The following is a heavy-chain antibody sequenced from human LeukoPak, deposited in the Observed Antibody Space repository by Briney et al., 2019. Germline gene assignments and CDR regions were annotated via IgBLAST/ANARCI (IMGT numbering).Heavy chain of an antibody. D-gene: IGHD2-2*01. Sequence: PSETLSLTCTVSGGSISSRSTYYWGWIRQPPGKGLEWIGTIYYSGSTYYNPSLKSRVTISVDTSNDQFSLKLSSVTAADTAVYYCATYCSSTSCPHRRAFDIWGQGTMVTVSS. CDR1: GGSISSRSTYY. CDR3: ATYCSSTSCPHRRAFDI. J-gene: IGHJ3*02. V-gene: IGHV4-39*01. CDR2: IYYSGST.